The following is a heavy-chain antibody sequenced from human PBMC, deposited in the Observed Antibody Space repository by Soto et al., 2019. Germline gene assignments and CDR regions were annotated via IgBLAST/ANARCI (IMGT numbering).Heavy chain of an antibody. CDR2: IIPIFGTA. D-gene: IGHD6-6*01. CDR3: ARDRVAARTKGGWFDP. CDR1: GGTFSSYA. J-gene: IGHJ5*02. V-gene: IGHV1-69*13. Sequence: VASVKVSCKASGGTFSSYAISWVRQAPGQGLEWMGGIIPIFGTANYAQKFQGRVTITADESTSTAYMELSSLRSEDTAVYYCARDRVAARTKGGWFDPWGQGTLVTVSS.